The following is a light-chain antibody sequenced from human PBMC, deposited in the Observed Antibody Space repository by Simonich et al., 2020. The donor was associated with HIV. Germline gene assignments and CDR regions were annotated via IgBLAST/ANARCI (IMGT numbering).Light chain of an antibody. CDR2: GTS. J-gene: IGKJ4*01. V-gene: IGKV3-15*01. Sequence: EILMTQSPATLSVSPGERATLSCRASQSVSSNLAWYQQKPGQAPRLVIDGTSTRATGIPARFSGGGSGTEFTLTISSKQSEDFAVYYCQQYDNWPLTFGGGTNVEIK. CDR3: QQYDNWPLT. CDR1: QSVSSN.